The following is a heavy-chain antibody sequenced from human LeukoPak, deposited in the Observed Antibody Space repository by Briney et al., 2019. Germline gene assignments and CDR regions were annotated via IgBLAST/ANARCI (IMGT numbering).Heavy chain of an antibody. CDR2: INHSGST. J-gene: IGHJ4*02. CDR1: GGSFSGYD. CDR3: ARNMVRGVMSYFDY. D-gene: IGHD3-10*01. Sequence: SETLSLTCAVHGGSFSGYDWSWIRQPPGKGLEWIGEINHSGSTNYNPSLKSRVTISVDTSKNQFSLKLSSVTAADTAVYYCARNMVRGVMSYFDYWGQGTLVTVSS. V-gene: IGHV4-34*01.